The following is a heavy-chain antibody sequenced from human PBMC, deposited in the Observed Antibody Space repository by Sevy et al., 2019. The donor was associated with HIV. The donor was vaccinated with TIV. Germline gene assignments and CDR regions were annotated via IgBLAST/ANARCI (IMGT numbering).Heavy chain of an antibody. J-gene: IGHJ6*02. D-gene: IGHD3-22*01. CDR2: ISSSSSHI. Sequence: GGSLRLSCTASGFTFSSYSMNWVRQAPGKGLEWVSSISSSSSHIYYADSVKGRFTISRDNAKNSLYLQMNSLRAEDTAVYYCARVFSRGSGYYYGYYYYGMDVWGQGTTVTVSS. CDR3: ARVFSRGSGYYYGYYYYGMDV. CDR1: GFTFSSYS. V-gene: IGHV3-21*01.